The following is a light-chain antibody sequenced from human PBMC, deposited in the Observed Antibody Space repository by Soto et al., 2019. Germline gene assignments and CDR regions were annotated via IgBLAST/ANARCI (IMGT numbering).Light chain of an antibody. V-gene: IGKV1-5*01. CDR2: DVS. Sequence: DIQMTQSPSTLSASVGERVTITCRASQSVSNWLAWYQQKPGKAPKLLIYDVSSLESGVPSRFSGSGSGTEFILTISSLQPDDFATYSCQHYASYYWTIDQGTKVDIK. CDR3: QHYASYYWT. CDR1: QSVSNW. J-gene: IGKJ1*01.